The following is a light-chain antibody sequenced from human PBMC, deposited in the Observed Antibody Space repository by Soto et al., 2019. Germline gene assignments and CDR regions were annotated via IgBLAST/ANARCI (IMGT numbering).Light chain of an antibody. CDR1: TGAVTNGHY. CDR2: DTT. V-gene: IGLV7-46*01. Sequence: QAVLTQEPSLTVSPGGTVTLTCGSSTGAVTNGHYPYWFQQKPGQAPRTLIYDTTNRHSWTPARFSGSLLGGKAALTLSGAQPEDEAEYYCLLFYNGPYVFGTGTKVTVL. CDR3: LLFYNGPYV. J-gene: IGLJ1*01.